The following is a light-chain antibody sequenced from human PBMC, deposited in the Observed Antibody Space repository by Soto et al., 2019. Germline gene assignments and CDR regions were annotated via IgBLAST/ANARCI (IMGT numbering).Light chain of an antibody. CDR2: DSD. J-gene: IGLJ2*01. CDR3: GAWDGSLSVVL. V-gene: IGLV1-51*01. Sequence: QSVLTQPPSLSAAPGQKVTISCSGSSANIGSNYVSWYQQFPGTAPKLVIYDSDRRPSEIPDRFSGSKSGTSATLDITGLQTGDEADYYCGAWDGSLSVVLFGGGTKLTVL. CDR1: SANIGSNY.